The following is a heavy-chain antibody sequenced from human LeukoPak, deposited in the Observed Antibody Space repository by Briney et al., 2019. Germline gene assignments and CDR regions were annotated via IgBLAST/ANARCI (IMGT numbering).Heavy chain of an antibody. J-gene: IGHJ6*03. CDR2: IIPIVGIT. D-gene: IGHD2-2*02. CDR3: SYYTYYYMDV. V-gene: IGHV1-46*03. Sequence: ASVKVSCKTSGYTFTMYYIHWVRQAPGQGLEWMGVIIPIVGITTYAQKFQGRVTITADISTTTAYMDLSSLSSEDTAVYFCSYYTYYYMDVWGRGTTVTVSS. CDR1: GYTFTMYY.